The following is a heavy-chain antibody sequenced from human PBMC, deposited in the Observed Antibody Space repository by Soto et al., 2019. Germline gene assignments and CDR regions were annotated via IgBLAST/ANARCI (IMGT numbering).Heavy chain of an antibody. CDR3: TKDGPPYSSGWYANWFDP. CDR2: LSYDESNK. J-gene: IGHJ5*02. D-gene: IGHD6-19*01. Sequence: QVQLVESGGGVVQPGRSLRLSCAASGFTFSSYGMHWFRQAPGKGLEWVALLSYDESNKYYADSVKGRFTISRDNSNNTLYLHMNSLRAGDTAVYYCTKDGPPYSSGWYANWFDPWGPGTLVTVSS. V-gene: IGHV3-30*18. CDR1: GFTFSSYG.